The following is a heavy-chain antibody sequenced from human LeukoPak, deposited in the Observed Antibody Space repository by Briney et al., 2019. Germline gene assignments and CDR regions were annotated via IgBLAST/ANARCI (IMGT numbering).Heavy chain of an antibody. J-gene: IGHJ4*02. CDR3: ARLSKRWFGESITFDY. D-gene: IGHD3-10*01. V-gene: IGHV4-34*01. CDR1: GGSFSGYY. Sequence: PSETLSLTCAVYGGSFSGYYWSWIRQPPGKGLEWIGEINHSGSTNYNPSLKSRVTISVDTSKNQFSLKLSSVTAADTAVYYCARLSKRWFGESITFDYWGQGTLVTVSS. CDR2: INHSGST.